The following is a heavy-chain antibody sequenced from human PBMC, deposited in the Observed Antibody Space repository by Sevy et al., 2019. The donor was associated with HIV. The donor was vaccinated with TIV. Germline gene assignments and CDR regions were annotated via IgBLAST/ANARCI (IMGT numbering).Heavy chain of an antibody. CDR1: GGSFSGYY. CDR3: ATQTTVTVWGYYYYGMDV. J-gene: IGHJ6*02. V-gene: IGHV4-34*01. Sequence: SETLSLTCAVYGGSFSGYYWSWIRQPPGKGLEWIGEINHSGSTNYNPSLKSRVTISVDTSKNQLSLKLSSVTAADTAVYYCATQTTVTVWGYYYYGMDVWGQGTTVTVSS. CDR2: INHSGST. D-gene: IGHD4-17*01.